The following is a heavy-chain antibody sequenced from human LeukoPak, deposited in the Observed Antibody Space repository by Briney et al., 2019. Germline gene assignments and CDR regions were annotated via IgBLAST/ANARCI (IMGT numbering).Heavy chain of an antibody. V-gene: IGHV4-59*08. J-gene: IGHJ6*03. Sequence: SETLSLTCTVSGGSISSYYWSWIRQPPGKGLEWIGYIYYSGSTNYNPSLKSRVTISVDTSKNQFSLKLSSVTAADTAVYYCARVVWTTYYYYMDVWGKGTTVTISS. D-gene: IGHD2-15*01. CDR2: IYYSGST. CDR1: GGSISSYY. CDR3: ARVVWTTYYYYMDV.